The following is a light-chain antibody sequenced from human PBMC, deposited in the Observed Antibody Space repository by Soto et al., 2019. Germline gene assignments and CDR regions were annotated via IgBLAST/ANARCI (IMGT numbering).Light chain of an antibody. CDR3: NSYAGSNNWV. Sequence: QSALTQPASMSGSPGQSITISCTGTSSDVGGYNYVSWYQQHPGKAPKLMIYEVSKRPSGVPDRFSGSKSGNTASLTVSGLQAEDEADYYCNSYAGSNNWVFGGGTKLTVL. CDR1: SSDVGGYNY. J-gene: IGLJ3*02. CDR2: EVS. V-gene: IGLV2-8*01.